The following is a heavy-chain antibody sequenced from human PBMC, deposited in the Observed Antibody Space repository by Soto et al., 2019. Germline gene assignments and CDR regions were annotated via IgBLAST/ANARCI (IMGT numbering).Heavy chain of an antibody. CDR3: AATNSSSWYYYYYGMEV. Sequence: GASVKVSCKASGYTFTSYDINWVRQATGQGLEWMGWMNPNSGNTGYAQKFQGRVTMTRNTSISTAYMELSSLRSEDTAVYYCAATNSSSWYYYYYGMEVWGQGATVTVSS. CDR2: MNPNSGNT. CDR1: GYTFTSYD. D-gene: IGHD6-13*01. V-gene: IGHV1-8*01. J-gene: IGHJ6*02.